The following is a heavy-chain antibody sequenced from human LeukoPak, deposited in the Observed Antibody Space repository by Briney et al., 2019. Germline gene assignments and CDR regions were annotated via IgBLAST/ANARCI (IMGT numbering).Heavy chain of an antibody. Sequence: ASVKVSCKASGYPFTTYGIDWVRQAPGQGLEWMGWINTYNGDTNYAQKFQGRVTMTTDTSTTTVFIELRSLTSDDTAAYYCAREWWGYDVLTGDDWFDPWGQGTLVSVSS. D-gene: IGHD3-9*01. J-gene: IGHJ5*02. V-gene: IGHV1-18*01. CDR2: INTYNGDT. CDR3: AREWWGYDVLTGDDWFDP. CDR1: GYPFTTYG.